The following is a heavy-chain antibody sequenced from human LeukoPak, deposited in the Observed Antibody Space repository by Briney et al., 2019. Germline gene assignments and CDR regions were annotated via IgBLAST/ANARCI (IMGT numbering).Heavy chain of an antibody. CDR1: GFSVSSKE. Sequence: GGSLRLSCAASGFSVSSKEMSWVRQAPGKGLEWVANIKQDGSEKYYVDSVKGRFTISRDNAKNSLYLKMNGLRAEDTAVYYCARGNYVWGSYRDYYFDYWGQGTLVTVSS. J-gene: IGHJ4*02. D-gene: IGHD3-16*02. CDR3: ARGNYVWGSYRDYYFDY. CDR2: IKQDGSEK. V-gene: IGHV3-7*01.